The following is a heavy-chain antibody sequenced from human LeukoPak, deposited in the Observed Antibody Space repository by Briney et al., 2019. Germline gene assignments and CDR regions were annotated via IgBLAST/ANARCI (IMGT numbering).Heavy chain of an antibody. D-gene: IGHD4-17*01. Sequence: GASVTVSCKASGGTFSSYAISWVRQAPGQGLEWMGGIIPIFGTANYAQKFQGRVTITADESTSTAYMELSSLRSEDTAVYYCARIYGDSSLFDYWGQGTLVTVSS. V-gene: IGHV1-69*01. CDR1: GGTFSSYA. J-gene: IGHJ4*02. CDR2: IIPIFGTA. CDR3: ARIYGDSSLFDY.